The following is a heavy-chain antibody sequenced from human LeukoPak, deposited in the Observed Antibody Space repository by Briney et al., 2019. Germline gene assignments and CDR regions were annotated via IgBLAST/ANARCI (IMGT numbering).Heavy chain of an antibody. Sequence: GGSLRLSCAASGFTFNNYGMGWVRQAPGKGLWWVSGINWNAVRVGYADSVKGRFTISRDNAKNSLYLQMNSLRAEDTAFYYCARLRNYDSSGYYFEIDYWGQGTLVTVSS. J-gene: IGHJ4*02. CDR1: GFTFNNYG. CDR3: ARLRNYDSSGYYFEIDY. CDR2: INWNAVRV. D-gene: IGHD3-22*01. V-gene: IGHV3-20*04.